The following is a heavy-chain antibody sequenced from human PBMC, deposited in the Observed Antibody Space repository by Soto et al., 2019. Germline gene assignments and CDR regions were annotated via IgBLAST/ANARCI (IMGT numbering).Heavy chain of an antibody. CDR1: GYTFTSYG. J-gene: IGHJ6*04. CDR2: SSAYNGNT. Sequence: QVQLVQSGAEVKKPGASVKVSCKASGYTFTSYGIIWVRQAPGQGLEWMGWSSAYNGNTNYAQKLQGRVTMTTDTSPSTADIELRSLRSDDTAVYYCARPLLIYGDPNYYDCGMDVWGKGTTVPVSS. V-gene: IGHV1-18*04. CDR3: ARPLLIYGDPNYYDCGMDV. D-gene: IGHD4-17*01.